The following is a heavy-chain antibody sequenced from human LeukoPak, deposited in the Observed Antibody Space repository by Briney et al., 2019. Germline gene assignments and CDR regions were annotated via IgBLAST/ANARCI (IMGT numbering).Heavy chain of an antibody. CDR3: AKDGGHSSVLYYFES. D-gene: IGHD6-19*01. V-gene: IGHV3-9*01. CDR2: ISWKSDSM. Sequence: PGRSLRLSCEASGFIFDDYAMHWVRQAPGKGLEWVSGISWKSDSMRYADSVKGRFTVSRDNAKNSLYLEMNSIRPEDTAFYYCAKDGGHSSVLYYFESWGLGTLVTVSS. CDR1: GFIFDDYA. J-gene: IGHJ4*02.